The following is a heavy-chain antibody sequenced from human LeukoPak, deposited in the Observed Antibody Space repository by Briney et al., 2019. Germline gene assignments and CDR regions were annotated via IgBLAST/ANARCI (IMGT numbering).Heavy chain of an antibody. CDR3: ARINYGDYLPPFDY. Sequence: GGSLRLSCAASGFTFSSYSMNWVRQAPGKGLEWVSYISISSGIIYYADSVKGRFTISRDNAKNSLYLQMNSLRAEDTAMYYCARINYGDYLPPFDYWGQGTLVTVSS. CDR1: GFTFSSYS. CDR2: ISISSGII. V-gene: IGHV3-48*01. J-gene: IGHJ4*02. D-gene: IGHD4-17*01.